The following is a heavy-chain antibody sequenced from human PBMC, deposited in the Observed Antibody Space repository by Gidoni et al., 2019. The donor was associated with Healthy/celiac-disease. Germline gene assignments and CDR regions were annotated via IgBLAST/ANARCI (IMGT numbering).Heavy chain of an antibody. CDR3: AKGINSSSWYTNWFDP. J-gene: IGHJ5*02. Sequence: EVQLVESGGGLVQPGRSLRLSCAASGFTFADYAMHWVRQAPGKGLELVSGISWNSGSIGYADSVKGRFTISRDNAKNSLYLQMNSLRAEDTALYYCAKGINSSSWYTNWFDPWGQGTLVTVSS. CDR1: GFTFADYA. D-gene: IGHD6-13*01. CDR2: ISWNSGSI. V-gene: IGHV3-9*01.